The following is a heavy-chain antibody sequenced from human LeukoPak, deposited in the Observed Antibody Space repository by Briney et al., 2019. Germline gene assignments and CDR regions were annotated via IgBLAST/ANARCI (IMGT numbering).Heavy chain of an antibody. V-gene: IGHV4-28*01. CDR2: IYYSGST. D-gene: IGHD1-26*01. Sequence: SDTLSLTCAVSGYSISSSNWWGWIRQPPGKGLEWIGYIYYSGSTYYNPSLKSRVTMSVDTSKNQFSLKLSSVTAVDTAAYYCARNIEDSGSSYFDPWGQGTLVTVSS. J-gene: IGHJ5*02. CDR3: ARNIEDSGSSYFDP. CDR1: GYSISSSNW.